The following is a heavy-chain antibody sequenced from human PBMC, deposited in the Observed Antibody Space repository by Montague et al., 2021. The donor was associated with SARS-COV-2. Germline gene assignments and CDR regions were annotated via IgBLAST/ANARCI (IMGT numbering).Heavy chain of an antibody. D-gene: IGHD1-20*01. J-gene: IGHJ4*02. Sequence: WIGRIYNSGSTSYNPSPKSRVTMSVDTSKNQFSLKLSSVTAADTAVYYCVRDQGRSNWNYPDYWGQGTLVTVSS. CDR2: IYNSGST. CDR3: VRDQGRSNWNYPDY. V-gene: IGHV4-4*07.